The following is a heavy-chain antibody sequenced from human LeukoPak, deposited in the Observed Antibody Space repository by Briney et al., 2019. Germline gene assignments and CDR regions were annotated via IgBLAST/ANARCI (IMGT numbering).Heavy chain of an antibody. CDR1: GFTFTMFS. J-gene: IGHJ4*02. D-gene: IGHD3-22*01. CDR2: IRGRSDTT. V-gene: IGHV3-48*01. Sequence: QPGGSLRLSCAASGFTFTMFSMNWLRQAPGKGLEWIAFIRGRSDTTYYADSVQGRFTISRDNAEDSVYLQMDSLRVEDTAVYYCARDPASNYYDSSGYSPSLDYWGQGTLVTVSS. CDR3: ARDPASNYYDSSGYSPSLDY.